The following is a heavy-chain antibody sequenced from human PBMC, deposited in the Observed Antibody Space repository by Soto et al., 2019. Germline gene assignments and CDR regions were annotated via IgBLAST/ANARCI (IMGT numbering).Heavy chain of an antibody. V-gene: IGHV3-7*01. J-gene: IGHJ6*03. CDR2: IKQDGSDK. CDR3: AKAGSGTYYYYDYMDV. CDR1: GFTFSGYW. Sequence: EVQLVESGGGLVQPGGSLRLSCAASGFTFSGYWMNWVRQAPGKGLEWVANIKQDGSDKYYVDSVKGRFTISRDNAKNSLYLQMNSLRADDTAVYYCAKAGSGTYYYYDYMDVWGKGTTVTVSS. D-gene: IGHD3-10*01.